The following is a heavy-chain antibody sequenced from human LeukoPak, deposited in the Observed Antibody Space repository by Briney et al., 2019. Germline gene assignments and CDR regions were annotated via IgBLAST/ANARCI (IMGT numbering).Heavy chain of an antibody. CDR3: ARVLAGHCSSTSCYMSYYYYYMDV. CDR1: GGSISSGSYY. D-gene: IGHD2-2*02. CDR2: IYTSGST. Sequence: SQTLSLTXTVSGGSISSGSYYWSWIRQPAGKGLEWIGRIYTSGSTNYNPSLKSRVTVSVDTSKNQFSLKLSSVTAADTAVYYCARVLAGHCSSTSCYMSYYYYYMDVWGKGTTVTVSS. J-gene: IGHJ6*03. V-gene: IGHV4-61*02.